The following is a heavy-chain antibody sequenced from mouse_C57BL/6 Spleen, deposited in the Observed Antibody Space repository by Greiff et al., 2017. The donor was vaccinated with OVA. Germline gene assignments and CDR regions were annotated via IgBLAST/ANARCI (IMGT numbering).Heavy chain of an antibody. J-gene: IGHJ4*01. CDR1: GFTFSDYG. V-gene: IGHV5-17*01. CDR3: ARDGYYAMDY. Sequence: EVQLVESGGGLVKPGGSLKLSCAASGFTFSDYGMHWVRQAPEKGLEWVAYISSGSSTIYYADTVKGRFTISRDNANNTLFLQMTSLRSEDTAMYYCARDGYYAMDYWGQGTSVTVSS. CDR2: ISSGSSTI.